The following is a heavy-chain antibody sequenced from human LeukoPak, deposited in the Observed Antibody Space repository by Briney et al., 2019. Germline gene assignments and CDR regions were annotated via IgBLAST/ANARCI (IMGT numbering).Heavy chain of an antibody. J-gene: IGHJ6*03. D-gene: IGHD3-9*01. CDR3: AKDWTRLYYGILTGPSNTVDYYMDV. CDR1: GFTFSNYG. Sequence: GGSLRLSCAASGFTFSNYGMHWVRQAPGKGLEWVAFIRFDASNKYYADSVKGRFTISRDNSKDMLYLHMNSLRVEDTAVYYCAKDWTRLYYGILTGPSNTVDYYMDVWGKGTTVTISS. V-gene: IGHV3-30*02. CDR2: IRFDASNK.